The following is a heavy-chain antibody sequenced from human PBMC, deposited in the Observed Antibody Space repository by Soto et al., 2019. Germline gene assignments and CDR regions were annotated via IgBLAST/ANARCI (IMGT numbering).Heavy chain of an antibody. CDR2: INPYSGGT. D-gene: IGHD3-10*01. CDR1: GYTLTDHY. V-gene: IGHV1-2*04. CDR3: ARGVRYGQPGVVDY. J-gene: IGHJ4*02. Sequence: RASVKVSCKASGYTLTDHYMHWVRQAPGQGLEWMGWINPYSGGTNYAQKFQDWVTMTRDTSISTAYMELSRLRSDDTAIYYCARGVRYGQPGVVDYWGQGTLVTVSS.